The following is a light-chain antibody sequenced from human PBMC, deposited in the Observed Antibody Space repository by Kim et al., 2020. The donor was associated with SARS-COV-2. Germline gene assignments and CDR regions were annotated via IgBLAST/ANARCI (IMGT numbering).Light chain of an antibody. CDR2: DAS. Sequence: SPGERATLSCRARQSVRSSLAWDQQKPGQAPRLLIDDASIRATGVPARFTGSGSGTEFTLTISSLQSEDFAVYFCQQYYTWSALTFGGGTKVDIK. J-gene: IGKJ4*01. V-gene: IGKV3D-15*01. CDR1: QSVRSS. CDR3: QQYYTWSALT.